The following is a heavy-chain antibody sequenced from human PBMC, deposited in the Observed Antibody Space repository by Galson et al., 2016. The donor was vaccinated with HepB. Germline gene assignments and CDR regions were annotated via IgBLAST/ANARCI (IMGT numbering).Heavy chain of an antibody. Sequence: WVRQAPGKGLEWIGSIYYSGSTYYKSSLKSRVTISVDTSKNQFSLKLSSVTAADTAVYYCARDSGRGGWRLAIDFDYWGQGTLVTVSS. J-gene: IGHJ4*02. CDR2: IYYSGST. V-gene: IGHV4-39*02. D-gene: IGHD6-19*01. CDR3: ARDSGRGGWRLAIDFDY.